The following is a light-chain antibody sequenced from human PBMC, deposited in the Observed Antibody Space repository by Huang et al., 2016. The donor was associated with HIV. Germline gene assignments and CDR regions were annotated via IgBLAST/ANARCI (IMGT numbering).Light chain of an antibody. J-gene: IGKJ4*01. CDR3: QQRDNWLT. Sequence: EIVLTQSPVTLSLSPGERAALSCRASESIKTYLAWYQQKPGQAPRLLIYGASNRAPGIPARFSGSGSGTAFTLTISSLEPEDFAIYYCQQRDNWLTFGGGTRVEI. CDR2: GAS. V-gene: IGKV3-11*01. CDR1: ESIKTY.